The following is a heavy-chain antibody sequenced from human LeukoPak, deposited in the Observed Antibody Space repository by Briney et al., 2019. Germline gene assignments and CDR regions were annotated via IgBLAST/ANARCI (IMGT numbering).Heavy chain of an antibody. V-gene: IGHV1-69*05. D-gene: IGHD2-2*01. Sequence: AASVKVSCKASGRTFSSYAISWVRQAPGQGLEWMGRIIPIFGTANYAQKFQGRVTITTDESTSTAYMELSSLRSEDTAVYYCATGYCSSTSCYVDRGAFDIWGQGTMVTVSS. CDR1: GRTFSSYA. CDR3: ATGYCSSTSCYVDRGAFDI. J-gene: IGHJ3*02. CDR2: IIPIFGTA.